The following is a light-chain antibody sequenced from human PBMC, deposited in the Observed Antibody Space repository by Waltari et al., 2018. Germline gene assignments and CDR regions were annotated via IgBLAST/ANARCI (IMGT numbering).Light chain of an antibody. CDR1: QAIRTY. CDR3: QQFHDYPWK. Sequence: IQLTQSPSSLSASVGDTVTITCRASQAIRTYLAWLQQNPGRAPKVLIFEASNLQSGVPSRFSGSGSGIDFTLTISSMQPEDVATYYCQQFHDYPWKFGQGTKVEIK. CDR2: EAS. J-gene: IGKJ1*01. V-gene: IGKV1-9*01.